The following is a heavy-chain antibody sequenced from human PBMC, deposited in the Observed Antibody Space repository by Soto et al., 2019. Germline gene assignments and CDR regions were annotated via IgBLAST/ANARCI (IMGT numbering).Heavy chain of an antibody. CDR2: INPSGGST. CDR3: ARDGDYDYVWGSYSGY. CDR1: GYTFTSYY. J-gene: IGHJ3*01. Sequence: ASVKVSCKASGYTFTSYYMHWVRQAPGQGLEWMGIINPSGGSTSYAQKFQGRVTMTRDTSTSTVHMELSSLRPDDKAVYYCARDGDYDYVWGSYSGYWGQGTMVTV. D-gene: IGHD3-16*01. V-gene: IGHV1-46*01.